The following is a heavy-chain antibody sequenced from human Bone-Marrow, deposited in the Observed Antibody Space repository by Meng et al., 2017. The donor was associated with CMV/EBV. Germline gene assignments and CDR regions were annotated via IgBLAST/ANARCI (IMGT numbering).Heavy chain of an antibody. D-gene: IGHD4-11*01. CDR2: IYIGGTT. Sequence: GESLKISCAASGFTVSNNYMSWVRQAPGKGLEWVSVIYIGGTTYYADSVKGRFTISRDDSRNTLYLQMNSLRAEDTAVYYCVRMQDYNNYGVYWGQGTLVTVSS. CDR1: GFTVSNNY. V-gene: IGHV3-66*02. J-gene: IGHJ4*02. CDR3: VRMQDYNNYGVY.